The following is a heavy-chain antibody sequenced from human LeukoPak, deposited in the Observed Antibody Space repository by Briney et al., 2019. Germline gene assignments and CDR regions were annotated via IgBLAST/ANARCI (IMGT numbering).Heavy chain of an antibody. CDR1: GFTVSSNY. CDR2: IYSGGST. D-gene: IGHD6-19*01. CDR3: ARDPIAVAGYYYGIDV. Sequence: PGGSLRLSCAASGFTVSSNYMSWVRQAPGKGLEWVSVIYSGGSTYYADSVKSRFTISRDNSKNTLYLQMNSLRAEATAVYYCARDPIAVAGYYYGIDVWGQGTPVTVSS. J-gene: IGHJ6*02. V-gene: IGHV3-66*01.